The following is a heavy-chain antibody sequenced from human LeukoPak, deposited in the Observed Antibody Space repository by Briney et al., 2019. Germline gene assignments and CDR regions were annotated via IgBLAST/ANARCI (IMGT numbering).Heavy chain of an antibody. V-gene: IGHV2-70*11. D-gene: IGHD7-27*01. Sequence: SGPALVKPTQTLTLTCTFSGFSLNSSGMCVSWIRQPPGKALEWLARIDWDDDTYYSTSLNTRLTISKDTSKNQVVLTMTNMDPVDTATYYCARMNRGNYFDYWGQGTQVTVSP. CDR1: GFSLNSSGMC. CDR3: ARMNRGNYFDY. CDR2: IDWDDDT. J-gene: IGHJ4*02.